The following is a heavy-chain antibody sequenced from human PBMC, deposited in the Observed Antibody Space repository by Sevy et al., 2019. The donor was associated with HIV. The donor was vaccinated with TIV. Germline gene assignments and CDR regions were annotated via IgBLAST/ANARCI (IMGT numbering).Heavy chain of an antibody. CDR1: GGSISSYY. D-gene: IGHD3-3*01. J-gene: IGHJ4*02. V-gene: IGHV4-59*01. CDR2: IYYSGST. Sequence: SETLSLTCTVSGGSISSYYWSWIRQPPGRGLEWIGNIYYSGSTNYNPSLKSRVTISVDTSKNQFSLKLSSATAADTAVYYCARSGYDFWSGYNDYWGQGTLVTVSS. CDR3: ARSGYDFWSGYNDY.